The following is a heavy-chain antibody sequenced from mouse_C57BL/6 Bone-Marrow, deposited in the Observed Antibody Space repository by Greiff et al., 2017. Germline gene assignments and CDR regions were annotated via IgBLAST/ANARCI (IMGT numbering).Heavy chain of an antibody. Sequence: EVKLVESGGGLVKPGGSLKLSCAASGFTFSSYAMSWVRQTPEKRLEWVATISDGGSYTYYPDIVKGRFTISRDNAKNNLYLQMSHLKSEDTAMYYCARDGELRRGGGYAMDYWGQGTSVTVSS. CDR1: GFTFSSYA. V-gene: IGHV5-4*01. CDR3: ARDGELRRGGGYAMDY. J-gene: IGHJ4*01. CDR2: ISDGGSYT. D-gene: IGHD2-4*01.